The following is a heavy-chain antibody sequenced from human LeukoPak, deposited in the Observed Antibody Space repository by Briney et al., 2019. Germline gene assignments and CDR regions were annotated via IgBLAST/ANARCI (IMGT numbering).Heavy chain of an antibody. J-gene: IGHJ6*03. CDR3: ARAAGSPTKNNYYYYYMDV. Sequence: ASVTVSFKASGYTFTSYAMNWVRQAPGQGLEWMGWINTNTGNPTYAQGFTGRFVFSLDTSVSTAYLQISSLKAEDTAVYYCARAAGSPTKNNYYYYYMDVWGKGTTVTVSS. D-gene: IGHD6-19*01. V-gene: IGHV7-4-1*02. CDR2: INTNTGNP. CDR1: GYTFTSYA.